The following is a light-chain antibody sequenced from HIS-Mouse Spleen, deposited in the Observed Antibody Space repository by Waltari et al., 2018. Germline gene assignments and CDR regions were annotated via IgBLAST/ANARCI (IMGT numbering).Light chain of an antibody. J-gene: IGLJ2*01. Sequence: SYELTQPPSVSVPPGQTASITCPGDKSGDKFACWYQQKPGQSPVLVIYQDSKRPSGIPERFSGSNSGNTATLTISGTQAMDEADYYCQAWDSSTVVFGGGTKLTVL. CDR2: QDS. V-gene: IGLV3-1*01. CDR1: KSGDKF. CDR3: QAWDSSTVV.